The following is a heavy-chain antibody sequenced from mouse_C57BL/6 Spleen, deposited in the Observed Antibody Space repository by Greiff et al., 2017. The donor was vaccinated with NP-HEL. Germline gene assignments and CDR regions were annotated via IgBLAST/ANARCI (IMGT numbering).Heavy chain of an antibody. V-gene: IGHV5-17*01. CDR2: ISSGSSTI. Sequence: DVLLVESGGGLVKPGGSLKLSCAASGFTFSDYGMHWVRQAPEKGLEWVAYISSGSSTIYYADTVKGRFTISRDNAKNTLFLQMTSLRSEDTAMYYCASNNYVGGLDYWGQGTSVTVSS. J-gene: IGHJ4*01. D-gene: IGHD1-3*01. CDR1: GFTFSDYG. CDR3: ASNNYVGGLDY.